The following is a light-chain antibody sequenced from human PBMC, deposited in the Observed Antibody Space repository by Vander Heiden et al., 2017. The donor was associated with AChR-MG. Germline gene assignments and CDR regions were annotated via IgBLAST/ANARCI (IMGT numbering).Light chain of an antibody. V-gene: IGKV3-20*01. CDR1: QSVSSRN. CDR3: QRDGSSPWT. Sequence: EIVSTQSPGTLSLSPGERATLPCRASQSVSSRNLAWYQQIPGQAPRLLIDRASSGATGIPDRFSSSGSGTAFTLTISRLEPEDFAVYYCQRDGSSPWTFGQGTKVEIK. J-gene: IGKJ1*01. CDR2: RAS.